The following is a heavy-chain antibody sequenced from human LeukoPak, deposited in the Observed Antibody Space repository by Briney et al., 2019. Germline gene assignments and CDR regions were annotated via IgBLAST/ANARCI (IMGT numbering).Heavy chain of an antibody. CDR3: ARDIAHYYMDV. CDR1: GSTFSSYW. Sequence: GGSLRLSCAASGSTFSSYWMHWVRQAPGKGLVWVSRINSDGSSTSYADSVKGRFTISRDNAKNTLYLQMNSLRAEDTAVYYCARDIAHYYMDVWGKGTTVTVSS. CDR2: INSDGSST. J-gene: IGHJ6*03. D-gene: IGHD6-13*01. V-gene: IGHV3-74*01.